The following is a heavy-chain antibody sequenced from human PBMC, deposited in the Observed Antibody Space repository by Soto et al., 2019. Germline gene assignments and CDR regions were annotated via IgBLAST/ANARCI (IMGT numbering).Heavy chain of an antibody. CDR2: IIPMFGTA. D-gene: IGHD3-22*01. CDR1: GGTFSSYA. J-gene: IGHJ4*02. V-gene: IGHV1-69*12. CDR3: ARSRANYYDSRGYYYSTFDY. Sequence: QVQLVQSGAEVKKPGSSVKVSCKTSGGTFSSYAISWVRQAPGQGLEWMGGIIPMFGTANYAQKFQGRVTINAEESTSTAYMELSSLRSEDTAVYYCARSRANYYDSRGYYYSTFDYWGQGTLVTVSS.